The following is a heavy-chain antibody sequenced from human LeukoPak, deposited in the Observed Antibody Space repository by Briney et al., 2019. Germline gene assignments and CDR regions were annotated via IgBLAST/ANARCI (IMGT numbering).Heavy chain of an antibody. D-gene: IGHD3-22*01. V-gene: IGHV1-46*01. J-gene: IGHJ5*02. Sequence: ASVTVSCKASGYTFTSYYMHWVRQAPGQGLEWMGIINPSGGSTSYAQKFQGRVTMTTDTSTSTAYMELRSLRSDDTAVYYCARVIKEYYYDSSGYWFDPWGQGTLVTVSS. CDR3: ARVIKEYYYDSSGYWFDP. CDR2: INPSGGST. CDR1: GYTFTSYY.